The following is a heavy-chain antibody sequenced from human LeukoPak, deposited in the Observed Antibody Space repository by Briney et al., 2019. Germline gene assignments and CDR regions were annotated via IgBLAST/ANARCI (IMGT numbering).Heavy chain of an antibody. D-gene: IGHD1-7*01. Sequence: SETLSLTCTVSGGSIGSYYWSWIRQPPGKGLEWIGYIYYSGSTNYNPSLKSRVTISVDTSKNQFSLKLSSVTAADTAVYYCARDGEELHNWFDPWGQGTLVTVSS. CDR3: ARDGEELHNWFDP. V-gene: IGHV4-59*01. CDR2: IYYSGST. CDR1: GGSIGSYY. J-gene: IGHJ5*02.